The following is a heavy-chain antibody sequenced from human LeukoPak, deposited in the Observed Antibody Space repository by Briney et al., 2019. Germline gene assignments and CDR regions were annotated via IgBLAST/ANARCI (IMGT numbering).Heavy chain of an antibody. Sequence: GRSLRLACAASGFTFSSYAMSWVRQAPGKGLEWVANIKQDGSEKYYVDSVKGRFTISRDNAKNSLYLQMNSLRAEDTAVYYCARDDYGGNAFDYWGPGTLVTVSS. V-gene: IGHV3-7*01. D-gene: IGHD4-23*01. CDR2: IKQDGSEK. CDR1: GFTFSSYA. CDR3: ARDDYGGNAFDY. J-gene: IGHJ4*02.